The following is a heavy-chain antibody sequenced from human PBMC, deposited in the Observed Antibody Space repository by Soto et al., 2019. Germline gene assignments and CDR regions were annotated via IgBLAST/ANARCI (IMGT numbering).Heavy chain of an antibody. J-gene: IGHJ6*02. CDR2: IIPIAGTA. D-gene: IGHD2-2*01. CDR1: GGTFSSYA. V-gene: IGHV1-69*01. Sequence: QVQLVQSGAEVKKPGSSVKVSCKASGGTFSSYAISWVRQAPGQGLEWMGGIIPIAGTANYAQKLQGRVTITEDESTSTAYMELSSLRSEDTAVYYCARSQGSSTSLEIYYYYYYGMDVWGQGTTVTVSS. CDR3: ARSQGSSTSLEIYYYYYYGMDV.